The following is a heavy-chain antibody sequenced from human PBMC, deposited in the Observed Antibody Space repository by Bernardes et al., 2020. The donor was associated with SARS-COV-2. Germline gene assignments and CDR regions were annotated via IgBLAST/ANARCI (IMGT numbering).Heavy chain of an antibody. Sequence: WGSLRLSCAVSGFTVSTNYMSWVRQAPGKGLECVSLINSGGSTYYADSVKGRFTISRDNSKNTLYLQMNSLTAEDTAVYYCARRGEGGRAFDIWGQGTMVTVSS. CDR2: INSGGST. CDR3: ARRGEGGRAFDI. V-gene: IGHV3-53*01. J-gene: IGHJ3*02. CDR1: GFTVSTNY. D-gene: IGHD2-15*01.